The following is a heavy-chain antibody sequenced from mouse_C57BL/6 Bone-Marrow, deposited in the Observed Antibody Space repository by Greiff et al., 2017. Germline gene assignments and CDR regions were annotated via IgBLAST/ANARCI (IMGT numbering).Heavy chain of an antibody. CDR2: IHPNSGST. CDR3: ARGGGITTVVWRDYYAMDY. D-gene: IGHD1-1*01. CDR1: GYTFTSYW. J-gene: IGHJ4*01. V-gene: IGHV1-64*01. Sequence: QVQLQQPGAELVKPGASVKLSCKASGYTFTSYWMHWVKQRPGQGLEWIGMIHPNSGSTNYNEKFKSKATLTVDKSSSTAYMQLRSLTSVDSAVYYCARGGGITTVVWRDYYAMDYWGQGTSVTVSS.